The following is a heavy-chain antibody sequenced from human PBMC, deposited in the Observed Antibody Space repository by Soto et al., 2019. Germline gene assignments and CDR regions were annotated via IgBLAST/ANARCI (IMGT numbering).Heavy chain of an antibody. CDR3: ARATTVTTEPTGYYYMDV. Sequence: QVQLVQSGAEVKKPGASVKVSCKASGYTFTSYGISWVRQAPGQGLERMGWISAYNGNTNYAQKLQGRVTMTTDTSTSTAYMELRSLRSDDTAVYYCARATTVTTEPTGYYYMDVWGKGTTVTVSS. D-gene: IGHD4-17*01. CDR2: ISAYNGNT. CDR1: GYTFTSYG. J-gene: IGHJ6*03. V-gene: IGHV1-18*01.